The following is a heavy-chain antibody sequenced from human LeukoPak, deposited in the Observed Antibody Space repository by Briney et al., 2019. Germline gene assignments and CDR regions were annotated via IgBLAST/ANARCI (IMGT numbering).Heavy chain of an antibody. J-gene: IGHJ4*02. D-gene: IGHD6-13*01. Sequence: GRSLRLSCAASGFNFYDYAMHWVRQAPGKGLEWVSGISRNSNNVGYADSVKGRFTISRDNAKNSLYLQMNSLRAEDTALYYCVKETGYSSSWYPFDYWGQGTLVTVSS. CDR2: ISRNSNNV. V-gene: IGHV3-9*01. CDR3: VKETGYSSSWYPFDY. CDR1: GFNFYDYA.